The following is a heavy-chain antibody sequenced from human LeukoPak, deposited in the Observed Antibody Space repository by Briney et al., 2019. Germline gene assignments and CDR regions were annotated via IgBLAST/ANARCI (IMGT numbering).Heavy chain of an antibody. CDR1: GFTFTSYA. V-gene: IGHV3-23*01. D-gene: IGHD6-25*01. J-gene: IGHJ4*02. Sequence: HPGGSLRLSCAASGFTFTSYAMSWVRQAPGKGLEWVSVSVISDSGGGSGGSTYYADSVKGRFTISRDDSNNTLYLQMNNLRVEDTAFYYCAKHRSGIAASGSNYWGQGTLVSVSS. CDR2: SVISDSGGGSGGST. CDR3: AKHRSGIAASGSNY.